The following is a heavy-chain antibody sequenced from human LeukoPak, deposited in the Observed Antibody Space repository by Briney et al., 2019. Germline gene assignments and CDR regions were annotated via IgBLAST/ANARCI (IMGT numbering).Heavy chain of an antibody. CDR2: ISVYKGDT. J-gene: IGHJ3*02. Sequence: ASVKVSCKASGYTFTTYGFSWVRQAPGQGLEWMGWISVYKGDTKYAQKFQGRVTMTTDISTNTAYLELRSLRFDDTAVYYCARDYGNDYVWGSYRPQPAFDIWGQGTMVTVSS. CDR3: ARDYGNDYVWGSYRPQPAFDI. CDR1: GYTFTTYG. V-gene: IGHV1-18*01. D-gene: IGHD3-16*02.